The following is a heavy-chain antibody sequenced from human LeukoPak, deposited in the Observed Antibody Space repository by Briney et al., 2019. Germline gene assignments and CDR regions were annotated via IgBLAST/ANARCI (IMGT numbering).Heavy chain of an antibody. CDR1: GFPFSTYW. Sequence: GGSLRLSCAASGFPFSTYWMSWVRQAPGKGLEWLAVISHDGNNKYYADSVKGRITISRDNSMNTLYLQMNSLRAEDTAVYFCARGAASGTVYFDYWGQGTLVTVSS. V-gene: IGHV3-30*03. J-gene: IGHJ4*02. CDR3: ARGAASGTVYFDY. CDR2: ISHDGNNK. D-gene: IGHD6-13*01.